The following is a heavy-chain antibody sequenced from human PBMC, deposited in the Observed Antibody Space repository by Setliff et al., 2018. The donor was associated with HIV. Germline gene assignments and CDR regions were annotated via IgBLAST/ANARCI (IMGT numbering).Heavy chain of an antibody. CDR3: ARESGDAYLQFDY. CDR2: ILYSGST. CDR1: AGSISSSSYY. V-gene: IGHV4-39*02. J-gene: IGHJ4*02. D-gene: IGHD4-17*01. Sequence: SETLSLTCTVSAGSISSSSYYWGWIRQPPGKGLEWIGSILYSGSTYYTPSLKSRVTISVDTSKNQFSLKLSSVTAADTAVYYCARESGDAYLQFDYWGQGTLVTVSS.